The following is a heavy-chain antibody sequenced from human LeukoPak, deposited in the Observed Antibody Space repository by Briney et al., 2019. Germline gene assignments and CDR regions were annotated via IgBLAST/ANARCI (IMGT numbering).Heavy chain of an antibody. CDR3: ARLLSNYYYYYMDV. Sequence: GGSLRLSCAASGFTFSSYWMSWVRQAPGKGLEWVANIKQDGSEEYYVDSVKGRFTISRDNAKNSLYLQMNSLTTEDTAVYYCARLLSNYYYYYMDVWGKGTTVTVSS. J-gene: IGHJ6*03. CDR1: GFTFSSYW. CDR2: IKQDGSEE. D-gene: IGHD2/OR15-2a*01. V-gene: IGHV3-7*01.